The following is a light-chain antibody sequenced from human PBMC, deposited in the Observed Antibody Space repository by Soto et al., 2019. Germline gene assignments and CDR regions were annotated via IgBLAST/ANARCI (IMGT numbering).Light chain of an antibody. J-gene: IGLJ2*01. CDR1: SSNIGAGYD. CDR3: QSYDSSLSVV. Sequence: QSVLTQPPSVSGAPGQRVTISCTGSSSNIGAGYDVHWYQQLPGAAPKLLIHDNTNRPSGVPDRFSGSKSGTSASLAITGLQAEDEADYYCQSYDSSLSVVFGGGTKVTVL. CDR2: DNT. V-gene: IGLV1-40*01.